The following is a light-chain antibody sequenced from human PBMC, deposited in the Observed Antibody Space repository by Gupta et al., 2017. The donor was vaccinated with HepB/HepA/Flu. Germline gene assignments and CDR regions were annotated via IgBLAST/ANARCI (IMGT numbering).Light chain of an antibody. CDR1: QSVRTN. Sequence: EIVMTQSPATLSVSPGERATLPCRASQSVRTNLAWYQQKPGQAPRLLIYGASTRATDIPARFSGSGSGTEFTLTISSLQSEDFAVYYCQQYNNWPLTFGQGTKVEIK. J-gene: IGKJ1*01. V-gene: IGKV3-15*01. CDR2: GAS. CDR3: QQYNNWPLT.